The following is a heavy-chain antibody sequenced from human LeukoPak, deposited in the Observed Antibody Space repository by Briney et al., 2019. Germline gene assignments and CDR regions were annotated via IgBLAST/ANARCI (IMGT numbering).Heavy chain of an antibody. CDR1: GYTFTSYG. CDR3: ARESTVTKNDY. Sequence: ASVKVSCKASGYTFTSYGITWVRQAPGQGLEWMGWISGYNGDTNYAQHFQGRVTMTTDTSTTTAYMGLRSLRSDDTAVYYCARESTVTKNDYWGQGTLVTVSS. D-gene: IGHD4-11*01. V-gene: IGHV1-18*01. J-gene: IGHJ4*02. CDR2: ISGYNGDT.